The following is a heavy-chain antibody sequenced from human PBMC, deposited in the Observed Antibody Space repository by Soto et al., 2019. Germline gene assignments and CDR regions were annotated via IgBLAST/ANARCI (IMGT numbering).Heavy chain of an antibody. CDR3: ARVVGATSTYYFDY. J-gene: IGHJ4*02. V-gene: IGHV1-69*01. Sequence: QVQLVQSGAEVKKPGSSVKVSCKASGGTFSSHAISWVRQAPGQGLEWMGGIIPIFGTANYAQKFQGRVTITADESTSTAYMELSSLRSEDTAVYYCARVVGATSTYYFDYWGQGTLVTVSS. CDR1: GGTFSSHA. CDR2: IIPIFGTA. D-gene: IGHD1-26*01.